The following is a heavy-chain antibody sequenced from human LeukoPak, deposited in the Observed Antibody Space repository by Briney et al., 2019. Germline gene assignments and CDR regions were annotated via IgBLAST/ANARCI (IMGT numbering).Heavy chain of an antibody. CDR2: INHSGST. D-gene: IGHD2-2*01. Sequence: PSETLSLTCAVYGGSFSGYYWRSIRQPPGKGLEWIGEINHSGSTNYNPSLKSRVTISVDTSKNQFSLKLSSVTAADTAVYYCARGQEPDCSSTSCPNWFDPWGQGTLVTVSS. V-gene: IGHV4-34*01. J-gene: IGHJ5*02. CDR1: GGSFSGYY. CDR3: ARGQEPDCSSTSCPNWFDP.